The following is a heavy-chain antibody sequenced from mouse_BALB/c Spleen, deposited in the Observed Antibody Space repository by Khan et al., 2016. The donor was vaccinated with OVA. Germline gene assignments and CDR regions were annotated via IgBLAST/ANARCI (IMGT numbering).Heavy chain of an antibody. D-gene: IGHD2-14*01. CDR1: AFNIKDYF. CDR3: NAAKVSRWFAS. V-gene: IGHV14-4*02. J-gene: IGHJ3*01. CDR2: IDPEDGDT. Sequence: VQLKESGAELVRSGASVKLSCTASAFNIKDYFIHWMKQRPKQGLEWIGWIDPEDGDTECAPKFQGKATMTADASSNTAYLHLSSLTSQDTAVDYCNAAKVSRWFASWGQGTLVTVSA.